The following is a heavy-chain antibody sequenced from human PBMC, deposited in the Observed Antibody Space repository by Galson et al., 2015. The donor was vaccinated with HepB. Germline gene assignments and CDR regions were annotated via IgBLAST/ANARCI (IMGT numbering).Heavy chain of an antibody. Sequence: SLRLSCAASGFTFSDYYMSWIRQAPGKGLEWVSYISSSSSYTNYADSVQGRFTISRDNAKNSLYLQMTSLRAEDTAVYYCARDNDYYGSGNCFDYWGQGTLVTVSS. D-gene: IGHD3-10*01. CDR3: ARDNDYYGSGNCFDY. V-gene: IGHV3-11*06. J-gene: IGHJ4*02. CDR1: GFTFSDYY. CDR2: ISSSSSYT.